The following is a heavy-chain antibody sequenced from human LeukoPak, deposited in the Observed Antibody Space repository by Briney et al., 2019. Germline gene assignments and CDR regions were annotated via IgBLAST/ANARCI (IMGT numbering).Heavy chain of an antibody. J-gene: IGHJ4*02. D-gene: IGHD5-24*01. CDR1: GFPFSSYW. V-gene: IGHV3-7*04. CDR3: TRVGYIDEGIDY. Sequence: GGSLRLSCVASGFPFSSYWMTWVRQAPGKGLGRVANIKQDGSKKSYVDSVKGRFTISRDNAKNSLYLQMHSLRAEDTAIYYCTRVGYIDEGIDYWGQGTLVTVSS. CDR2: IKQDGSKK.